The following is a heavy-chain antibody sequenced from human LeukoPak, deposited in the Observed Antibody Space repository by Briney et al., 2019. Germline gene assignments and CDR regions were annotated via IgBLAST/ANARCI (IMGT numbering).Heavy chain of an antibody. CDR1: GGSISSSSYY. CDR2: IYYSGST. D-gene: IGHD6-13*01. CDR3: ARRSSSWYSRFDP. V-gene: IGHV4-39*01. J-gene: IGHJ5*02. Sequence: SETLSLTCTVSGGSISSSSYYWVWIRQPPGKGLEWIGSIYYSGSTYYNPSLKSRVTISVDTSKNQFSLKLSSVTAADTAVYYCARRSSSWYSRFDPWGQGTLVTVSS.